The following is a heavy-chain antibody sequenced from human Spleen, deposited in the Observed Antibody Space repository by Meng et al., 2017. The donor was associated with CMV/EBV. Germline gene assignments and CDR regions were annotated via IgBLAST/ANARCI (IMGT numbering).Heavy chain of an antibody. D-gene: IGHD2-21*01. Sequence: GESLKISCAASGFTFSSYEMNWVRQAPGKGLEWVSVISGSGGSTFYADSVKGRFTISRDNAKNSLYLQMNSLRAEDTAVYYCARLEMPIAYCGADCDYWGQGTLVTVSS. CDR3: ARLEMPIAYCGADCDY. CDR1: GFTFSSYE. V-gene: IGHV3-48*03. CDR2: ISGSGGST. J-gene: IGHJ4*02.